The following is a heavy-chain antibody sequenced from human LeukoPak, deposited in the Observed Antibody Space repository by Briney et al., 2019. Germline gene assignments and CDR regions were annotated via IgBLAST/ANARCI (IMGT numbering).Heavy chain of an antibody. V-gene: IGHV4-61*02. CDR3: ARDLTAFYGSGSFDY. J-gene: IGHJ4*02. CDR2: IYTSGST. Sequence: SETLSLTCTVSSGSISSGSYYWSWIRQPAGKGLEWIGRIYTSGSTNYNPSLKSRVTISVDTSKNQFSLKLSSVTAADTAVYYCARDLTAFYGSGSFDYWGQGTLVTVSS. D-gene: IGHD3-10*01. CDR1: SGSISSGSYY.